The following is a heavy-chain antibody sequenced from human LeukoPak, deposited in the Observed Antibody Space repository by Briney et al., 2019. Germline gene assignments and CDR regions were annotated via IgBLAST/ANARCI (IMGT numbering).Heavy chain of an antibody. CDR2: ISSSSSYI. CDR3: ARGGDTAAAGTAVDY. J-gene: IGHJ4*02. Sequence: GGSLRLSCAAFGFTFSSYSMNWVRQAPGKGLEWVSSISSSSSYIYYADSVKGRFTISRDNAKNSLYLQMNSLRAEDTAVYYCARGGDTAAAGTAVDYWGQGTLVTVSS. D-gene: IGHD6-13*01. V-gene: IGHV3-21*01. CDR1: GFTFSSYS.